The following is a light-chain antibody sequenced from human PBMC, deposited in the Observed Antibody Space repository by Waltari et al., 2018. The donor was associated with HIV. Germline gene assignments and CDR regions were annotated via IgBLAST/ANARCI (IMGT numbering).Light chain of an antibody. CDR2: EFS. Sequence: QSGLTQPASVSGSLGQSITIFCNGSVRDIGTYNLVSWYQQFPGKAPKVIISEFSKRPSGISDRFSGSKSANSASLRISGRRPEDEADYFCCSYAGPDTFFVFGGGT. J-gene: IGLJ1*01. CDR1: VRDIGTYNL. V-gene: IGLV2-23*02. CDR3: CSYAGPDTFFV.